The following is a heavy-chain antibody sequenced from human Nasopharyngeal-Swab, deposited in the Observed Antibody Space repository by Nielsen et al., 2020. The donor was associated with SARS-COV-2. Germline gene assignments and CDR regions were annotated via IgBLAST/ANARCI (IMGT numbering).Heavy chain of an antibody. CDR3: ARDTSVDIVLLYYGMDA. D-gene: IGHD5-12*01. CDR1: GFTFSDYY. Sequence: GESLKISCAASGFTFSDYYMSWIRQAPGKGLEWVSYISSSSSYTNYADSVKGRFTISRDNAKNSLYLQMNSLRAEDTAVYYCARDTSVDIVLLYYGMDAWGQGTTVTVSS. V-gene: IGHV3-11*06. CDR2: ISSSSSYT. J-gene: IGHJ6*02.